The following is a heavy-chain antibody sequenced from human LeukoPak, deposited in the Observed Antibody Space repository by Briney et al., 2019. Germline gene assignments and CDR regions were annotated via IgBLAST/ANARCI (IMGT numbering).Heavy chain of an antibody. CDR3: ARAGYSFPDGGADY. V-gene: IGHV1-8*01. CDR2: MNPNSGNT. Sequence: ASVKVSCKASGYTFTSYDINWVRQDTGQGLEWMGWMNPNSGNTGYAQKFQGRVTMTRNTSISTAYMELSSLRSEDTAVYYCARAGYSFPDGGADYWGQGTQVTVSS. J-gene: IGHJ4*02. D-gene: IGHD2-15*01. CDR1: GYTFTSYD.